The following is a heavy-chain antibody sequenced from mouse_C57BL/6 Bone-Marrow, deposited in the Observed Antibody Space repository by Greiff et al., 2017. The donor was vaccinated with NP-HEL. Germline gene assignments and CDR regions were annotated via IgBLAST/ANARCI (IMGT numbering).Heavy chain of an antibody. Sequence: VQLQQPGAELVMPGASVKLSCKASGYTFTSYWMHWVKQRPGQGLEWIGEIDPSDSYTNYNQKFKGKSTLTVDKSSSTAYMQLSSLTSEDSAVYYCAIYYYGSSRYWYFDVWGTGTTVTVSS. CDR1: GYTFTSYW. CDR3: AIYYYGSSRYWYFDV. V-gene: IGHV1-69*01. D-gene: IGHD1-1*01. CDR2: IDPSDSYT. J-gene: IGHJ1*03.